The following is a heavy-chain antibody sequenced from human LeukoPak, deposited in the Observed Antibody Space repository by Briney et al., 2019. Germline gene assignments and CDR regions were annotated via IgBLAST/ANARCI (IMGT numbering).Heavy chain of an antibody. D-gene: IGHD4-17*01. CDR3: ARDKGSSWFTVTIQQNWFDP. J-gene: IGHJ5*02. V-gene: IGHV4-39*07. CDR1: GDSISASNYY. CDR2: VYHSGNT. Sequence: PSETLSLTCTVSGDSISASNYYWGWIRQPPGKGLEWIGSVYHSGNTYYNPSLKSRVTLSLDTSKNQFSLKMTSVTAADTAAYYCARDKGSSWFTVTIQQNWFDPWGQGTLVTVSS.